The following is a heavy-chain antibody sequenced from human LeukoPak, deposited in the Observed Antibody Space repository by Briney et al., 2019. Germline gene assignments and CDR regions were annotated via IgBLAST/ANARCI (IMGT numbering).Heavy chain of an antibody. CDR1: GFTFSSYA. J-gene: IGHJ4*02. CDR3: ARQLGYCSGGSCHFDN. D-gene: IGHD2-15*01. CDR2: ISGSGGST. Sequence: GGSLRLSCAASGFTFSSYAMSWVRQAPGRGLEWVSAISGSGGSTYHADSVKGRSTISRDNSKNTVHLQMNSLRAEDTAVYHCARQLGYCSGGSCHFDNWGQGTLVTVSS. V-gene: IGHV3-23*01.